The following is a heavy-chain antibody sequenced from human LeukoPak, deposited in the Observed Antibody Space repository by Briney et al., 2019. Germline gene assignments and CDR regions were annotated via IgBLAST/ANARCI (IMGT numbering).Heavy chain of an antibody. V-gene: IGHV4-34*01. CDR2: INHSGST. CDR3: ARAVVVPAAIWATYYYGMDV. J-gene: IGHJ6*02. D-gene: IGHD2-2*01. Sequence: SETLSLTCAVYGGSFSGYYWSWIRQPPGKGLEWIGEINHSGSTNYNPSLKSRVTISVGTSKNQFSLKLSSVTAADTAVYYCARAVVVPAAIWATYYYGMDVWGQGTTVTVSS. CDR1: GGSFSGYY.